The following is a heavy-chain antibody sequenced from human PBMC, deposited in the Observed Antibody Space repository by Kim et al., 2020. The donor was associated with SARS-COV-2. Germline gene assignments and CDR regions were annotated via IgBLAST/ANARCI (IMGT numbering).Heavy chain of an antibody. CDR3: AKGRSSSCYSAVDC. CDR1: GFTFSSYA. Sequence: RGSLRLSCAASGFTFSSYAMNWVRQAPGKGLEWVSSISYSGDGTFYANSVKGRFTISRDSSKNTLYLQMNSLRVEDTALYYCAKGRSSSCYSAVDCWG. CDR2: ISYSGDGT. V-gene: IGHV3-23*01. J-gene: IGHJ4*01. D-gene: IGHD2-15*01.